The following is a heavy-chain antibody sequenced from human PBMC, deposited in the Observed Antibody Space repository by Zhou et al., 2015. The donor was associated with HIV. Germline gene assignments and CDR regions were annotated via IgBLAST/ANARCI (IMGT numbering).Heavy chain of an antibody. J-gene: IGHJ5*02. D-gene: IGHD2-2*01. Sequence: QVQLVQSGAEVKKPGSSVKVSCKASGGTFSSYAISWVRQAPGQGLEWMGGIIPIFGTANYAQKFQGRVTITADESTSTAYMELSSLRSEDTAVYYCATRQSRVAYCSSTSCYGWFDPWGQGTLVTVSS. CDR3: ATRQSRVAYCSSTSCYGWFDP. CDR2: IIPIFGTA. CDR1: GGTFSSYA. V-gene: IGHV1-69*01.